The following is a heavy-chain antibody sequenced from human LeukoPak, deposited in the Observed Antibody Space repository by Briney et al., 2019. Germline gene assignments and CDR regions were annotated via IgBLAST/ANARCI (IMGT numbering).Heavy chain of an antibody. D-gene: IGHD3-16*02. CDR1: GFTFSPYG. CDR3: AKDALISFRGAWSQSDS. Sequence: GGSLRLSCAASGFTFSPYGMHWVRQPPGEGLEWVSGISGSGDSTYYVDSVKGRFTISRDNSKNTLYLQMNSLRAEDTAVYYCAKDALISFRGAWSQSDSWGQGTLVTVSS. J-gene: IGHJ4*02. V-gene: IGHV3-23*01. CDR2: ISGSGDST.